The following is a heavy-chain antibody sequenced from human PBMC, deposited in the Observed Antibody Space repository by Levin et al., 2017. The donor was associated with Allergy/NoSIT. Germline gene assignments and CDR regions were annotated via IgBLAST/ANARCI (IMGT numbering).Heavy chain of an antibody. Sequence: GGSLRLSCAASGFTFTTYAMHWVRQAPGKGLEWVALISYDGSNKYYADSVKGRFTISRDNSKNTLYLQMNSLRAEDTAVYYCARVFFPYSYGSKEYFHHWGQGTLVTVSS. J-gene: IGHJ1*01. CDR1: GFTFTTYA. CDR3: ARVFFPYSYGSKEYFHH. V-gene: IGHV3-30-3*01. D-gene: IGHD5-18*01. CDR2: ISYDGSNK.